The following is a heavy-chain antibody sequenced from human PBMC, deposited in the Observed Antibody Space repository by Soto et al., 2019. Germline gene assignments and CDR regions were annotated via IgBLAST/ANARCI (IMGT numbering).Heavy chain of an antibody. V-gene: IGHV3-48*01. CDR2: ISSSSSTI. J-gene: IGHJ6*03. CDR3: ARVVISTSEDYYYINV. Sequence: GGSLRLSCAASGFTFSSYSMNWVRQAPGNGLEWVSYISSSSSTIYYADSVKGRFTISRDNANSSLYLQMNSLRAEDTAMYFCARVVISTSEDYYYINVWGKGTSVTVSS. CDR1: GFTFSSYS. D-gene: IGHD2-21*01.